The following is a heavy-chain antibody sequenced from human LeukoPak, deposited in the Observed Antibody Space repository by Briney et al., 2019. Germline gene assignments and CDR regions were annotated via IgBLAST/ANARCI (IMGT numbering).Heavy chain of an antibody. CDR3: ARGGVMDDAFDI. V-gene: IGHV3-21*01. CDR1: GFTFSSYS. J-gene: IGHJ3*02. D-gene: IGHD2-8*01. Sequence: GGSLRLSCAASGFTFSSYSMNWVRQAPGKGLECVSSISSISSNIYYADSVKGRFTISRDNAKNSLYLQMNGLRAEDAAVYYCARGGVMDDAFDIWGQGTMVTVSS. CDR2: ISSISSNI.